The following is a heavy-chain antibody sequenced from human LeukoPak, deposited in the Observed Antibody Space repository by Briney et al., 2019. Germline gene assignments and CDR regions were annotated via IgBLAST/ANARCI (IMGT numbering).Heavy chain of an antibody. Sequence: SETLSLTCAVYGGSFSGYYWSWIRQPPGKGLEWIGEINHSGSTNYNPSLKSRVTISVDTSKNQFSLKLSSVTAADTALYYCARGILGAENWFDPWGQGTLVTVSS. D-gene: IGHD1-26*01. J-gene: IGHJ5*02. V-gene: IGHV4-34*01. CDR2: INHSGST. CDR1: GGSFSGYY. CDR3: ARGILGAENWFDP.